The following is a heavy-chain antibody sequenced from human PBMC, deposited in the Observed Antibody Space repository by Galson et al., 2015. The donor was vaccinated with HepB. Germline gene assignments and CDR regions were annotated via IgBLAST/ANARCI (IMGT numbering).Heavy chain of an antibody. V-gene: IGHV1-69*13. J-gene: IGHJ4*02. CDR3: ARAGSSGWDGEYYFDY. CDR1: GGTLSSYA. D-gene: IGHD6-19*01. Sequence: SVKVSCKASGGTLSSYAISWVRQAPGQGLEWMGGIVPIFGTANYAQKFQGRVTITADESTSTAYMELSSLRSEDTAVYYCARAGSSGWDGEYYFDYWGQGTLVTVSS. CDR2: IVPIFGTA.